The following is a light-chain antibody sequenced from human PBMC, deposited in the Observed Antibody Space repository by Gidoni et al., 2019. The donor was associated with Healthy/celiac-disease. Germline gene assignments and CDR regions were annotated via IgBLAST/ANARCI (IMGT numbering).Light chain of an antibody. CDR2: DAS. Sequence: EILLTQSPATLSLSPGERATLSCRASQSVSSYLAWYQQKPGQAPRLLIYDASNRATGIPARFSGSGSGTDFTLTISSLEPEDFAVYYCKQRSNWPSELTFGGGTKVEIK. CDR3: KQRSNWPSELT. CDR1: QSVSSY. J-gene: IGKJ4*01. V-gene: IGKV3-11*01.